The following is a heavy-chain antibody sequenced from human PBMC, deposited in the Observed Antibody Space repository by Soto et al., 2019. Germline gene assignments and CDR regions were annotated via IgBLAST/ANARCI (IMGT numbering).Heavy chain of an antibody. CDR1: GGSISSYY. J-gene: IGHJ6*03. Sequence: QVQLQESGPGLVKPSETLSLTCTVSGGSISSYYWSWIRQPPGKGLEWIGYIYYSGSTNYNPSLKSRVTISVDTSKHQFSLKLSSVTAADTAVYYCATRAADYDFWSGYYSYYYYMDVWGKGTTVTVSS. D-gene: IGHD3-3*01. CDR2: IYYSGST. CDR3: ATRAADYDFWSGYYSYYYYMDV. V-gene: IGHV4-59*08.